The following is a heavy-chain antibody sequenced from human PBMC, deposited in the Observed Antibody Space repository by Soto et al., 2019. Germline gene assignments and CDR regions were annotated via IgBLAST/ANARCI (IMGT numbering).Heavy chain of an antibody. J-gene: IGHJ6*02. V-gene: IGHV3-23*01. CDR2: ISGSGGST. CDR3: AKDSPYSSGWPDYYYYYGMDV. CDR1: GFTFSSYA. Sequence: PGGSLRLSCAASGFTFSSYAMSWVRQAPGKGLEWVSAISGSGGSTYYADSVKGRFTISRDNSKNTLYLQMNSLGAEDTAVYYCAKDSPYSSGWPDYYYYYGMDVWGQGTTVTVSS. D-gene: IGHD6-19*01.